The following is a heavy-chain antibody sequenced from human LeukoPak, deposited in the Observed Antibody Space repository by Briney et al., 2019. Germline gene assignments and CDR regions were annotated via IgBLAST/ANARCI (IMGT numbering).Heavy chain of an antibody. D-gene: IGHD3-16*02. Sequence: GGSLRLSCAASGFTFDNYGMNWVRQAPGKGLEWVSGITWNGDNTGYADSVKGRFTISRDNTKNSLYLQVTSLRAEDTAVYYCAKEYYVWGSYPLDYWGQGTLVTVSS. CDR2: ITWNGDNT. CDR1: GFTFDNYG. CDR3: AKEYYVWGSYPLDY. J-gene: IGHJ4*02. V-gene: IGHV3-20*04.